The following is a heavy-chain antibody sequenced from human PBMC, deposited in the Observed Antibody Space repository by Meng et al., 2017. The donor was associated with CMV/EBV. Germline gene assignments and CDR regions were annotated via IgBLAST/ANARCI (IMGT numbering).Heavy chain of an antibody. V-gene: IGHV6-1*01. D-gene: IGHD6-13*01. CDR2: TYYRSKWYN. Sequence: QVQLQQPGPGLGKPSQTIYITCAISGDSVSSTSAAWNWIRQSPSRGLEWLGRTYYRSKWYNDYVVSVKSRITINPDTSKNQFSLQLNSVTPEDTAVYYCARDPHSSSWYGWFDPWGQGTLVTVSS. CDR3: ARDPHSSSWYGWFDP. CDR1: GDSVSSTSAA. J-gene: IGHJ5*02.